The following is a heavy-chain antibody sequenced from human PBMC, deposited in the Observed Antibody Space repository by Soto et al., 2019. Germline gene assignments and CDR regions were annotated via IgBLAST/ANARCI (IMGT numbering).Heavy chain of an antibody. CDR3: ARDSXSSGWYQTLYYYYGMDV. J-gene: IGHJ6*02. CDR1: GGTFSSCA. D-gene: IGHD6-19*01. Sequence: GAPVKVSCKASGGTFSSCAISWVRQAPGQGLEWMGGIIPIFGTANYAQKFQGRVTITADESTSTAYMELSSLRSEDTAVYYCARDSXSSGWYQTLYYYYGMDVWGQGTTVTVSS. CDR2: IIPIFGTA. V-gene: IGHV1-69*01.